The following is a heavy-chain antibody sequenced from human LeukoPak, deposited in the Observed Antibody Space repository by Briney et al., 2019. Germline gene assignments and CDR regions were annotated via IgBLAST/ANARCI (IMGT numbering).Heavy chain of an antibody. D-gene: IGHD2-15*01. J-gene: IGHJ4*02. CDR1: GFTFSPYA. Sequence: GRSLRLSCAASGFTFSPYAMTWVRQAPGRGLDWISTIRGSGGSTYYADSVKGRFTISRDISTNTVDLQMNTLRAEDTAVYYCAIYCSGGNCHSGWVYGGQGTLVAVS. CDR2: IRGSGGST. V-gene: IGHV3-23*01. CDR3: AIYCSGGNCHSGWVY.